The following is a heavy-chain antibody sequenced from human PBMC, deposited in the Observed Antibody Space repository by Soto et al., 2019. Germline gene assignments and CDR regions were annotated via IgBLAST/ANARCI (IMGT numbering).Heavy chain of an antibody. CDR3: AREMRFTIFGGGYFDY. CDR2: IYSGGST. V-gene: IGHV3-53*01. J-gene: IGHJ4*02. CDR1: GFTVSSNY. D-gene: IGHD3-3*01. Sequence: GGSLRLSCAASGFTVSSNYMSWVRQAPGKGLEWVSVIYSGGSTYYADSVKGRFTISRDNSKNTLYLQMNSLRAEDTAVYYCAREMRFTIFGGGYFDYWGQGTLVTVSS.